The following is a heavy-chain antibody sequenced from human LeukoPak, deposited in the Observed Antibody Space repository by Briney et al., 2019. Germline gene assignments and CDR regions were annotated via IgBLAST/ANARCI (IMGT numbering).Heavy chain of an antibody. CDR2: IYYSGST. V-gene: IGHV4-59*01. Sequence: SETLSLTXTVSGGSISSYYWSWIRQPPGKGLEWIGYIYYSGSTNYNPSLKSRVTISVDTSKNQFSLKLSSVTAADTAVYYCARGYSYGPIAFDIWGQGTMVTVSS. J-gene: IGHJ3*02. CDR1: GGSISSYY. D-gene: IGHD5-18*01. CDR3: ARGYSYGPIAFDI.